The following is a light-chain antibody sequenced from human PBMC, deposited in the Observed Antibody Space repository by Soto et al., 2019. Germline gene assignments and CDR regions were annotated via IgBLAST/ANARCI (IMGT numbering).Light chain of an antibody. CDR2: EGS. CDR3: CSYAGTTTFVA. CDR1: SSALGSSNL. Sequence: QSVLSQPASVSGSPGQSITISCTGASSALGSSNLVSWYQQYPGKAPKLVIYEGSKRPSGVSYRFSGSTSGNTASLTISGLQADDEADYYCCSYAGTTTFVAFGGGTKLT. V-gene: IGLV2-23*03. J-gene: IGLJ2*01.